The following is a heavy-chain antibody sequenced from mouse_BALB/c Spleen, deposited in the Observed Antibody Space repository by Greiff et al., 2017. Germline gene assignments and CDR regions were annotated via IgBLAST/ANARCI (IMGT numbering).Heavy chain of an antibody. Sequence: EVQVVESGGGLVQPGGSRKLSCAASGFTFSSFGMHWVRQAPEKGLEWVAYISSGSSTIYYADTVKGRFTISRDNPKNTLFLQMTSLRSEDTAMYYCARDWDAFDYWGQGTTLTVSS. CDR3: ARDWDAFDY. J-gene: IGHJ2*01. D-gene: IGHD4-1*01. V-gene: IGHV5-17*02. CDR2: ISSGSSTI. CDR1: GFTFSSFG.